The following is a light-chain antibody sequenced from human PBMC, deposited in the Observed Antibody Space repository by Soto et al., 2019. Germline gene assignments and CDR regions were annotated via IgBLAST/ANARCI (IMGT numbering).Light chain of an antibody. CDR2: AAS. CDR3: QQYNNWPPIT. Sequence: DTQMTQSPSSLSASVGDRVTIACRASHGISNYLAWYQQKPGKLPKLLIYAASTLQSGVPSRFSGSGSGTEFTLTISSLQSEDFAVYYCQQYNNWPPITFGQGTRLEIK. J-gene: IGKJ5*01. CDR1: HGISNY. V-gene: IGKV1-27*01.